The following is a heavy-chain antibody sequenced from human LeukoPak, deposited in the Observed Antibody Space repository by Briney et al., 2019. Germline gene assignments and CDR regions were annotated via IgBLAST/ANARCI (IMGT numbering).Heavy chain of an antibody. CDR2: ISYDGSNK. CDR1: GYTFSGYG. D-gene: IGHD2-2*01. Sequence: PGRSLRLSCAASGYTFSGYGMHWVRQAPGKGLEWVAVISYDGSNKYYADSVKGRFTISRDNSKNTLYLQMNSLRAEDTAVYYCAKEGPAAPTWRMDVWGQGTTVTVSS. V-gene: IGHV3-30*18. J-gene: IGHJ6*02. CDR3: AKEGPAAPTWRMDV.